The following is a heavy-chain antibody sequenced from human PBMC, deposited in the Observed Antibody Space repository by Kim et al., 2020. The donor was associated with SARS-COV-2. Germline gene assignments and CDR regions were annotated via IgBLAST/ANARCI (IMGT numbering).Heavy chain of an antibody. CDR1: GGSISSYY. J-gene: IGHJ4*02. V-gene: IGHV4-59*01. CDR3: ARDSTGQWLDS. D-gene: IGHD6-19*01. Sequence: SETLSLTCTVSGGSISSYYWSWIRQPPGKGLEWIGYIYYSGSTNYNPSLKSRVTISVDTSKNQFSLKLSSVTAADTAVYYCARDSTGQWLDSWGQGTLVTVSS. CDR2: IYYSGST.